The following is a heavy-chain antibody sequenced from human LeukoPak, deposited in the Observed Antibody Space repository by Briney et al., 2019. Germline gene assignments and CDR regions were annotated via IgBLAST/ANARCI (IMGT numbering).Heavy chain of an antibody. CDR1: GYTFTAQY. Sequence: ASVKVSCKASGYTFTAQYMHWVRQAPGQELEWMGWINPNNGDTKYAQSFLGRVTMTGDTSTTTAYMELSSLRSDDTAVYFCASYPRSIPTPPFDYWGQGTLVTVSS. J-gene: IGHJ4*02. V-gene: IGHV1-2*02. D-gene: IGHD2-21*01. CDR3: ASYPRSIPTPPFDY. CDR2: INPNNGDT.